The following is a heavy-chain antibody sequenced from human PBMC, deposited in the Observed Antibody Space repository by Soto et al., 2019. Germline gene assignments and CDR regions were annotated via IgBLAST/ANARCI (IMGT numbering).Heavy chain of an antibody. D-gene: IGHD6-6*01. V-gene: IGHV3-7*01. CDR3: ARGLIDYSSSSDY. Sequence: GSLRLSCAASGFTFSSYWMSWVRQAPGKGLEWVANIKQDGSEKYYVDSVKGRFTISRDNAKNSLYLQMNSLRAEDTAVYYCARGLIDYSSSSDYWGQGTLVTVSS. CDR1: GFTFSSYW. CDR2: IKQDGSEK. J-gene: IGHJ4*02.